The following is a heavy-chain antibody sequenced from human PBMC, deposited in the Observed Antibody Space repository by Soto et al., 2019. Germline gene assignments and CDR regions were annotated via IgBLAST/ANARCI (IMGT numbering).Heavy chain of an antibody. V-gene: IGHV3-23*01. J-gene: IGHJ4*02. D-gene: IGHD2-21*02. CDR1: GFNFKTYA. CDR3: AKGSREVVSATGDS. CDR2: ISSSGSRT. Sequence: EVQLLESGGGLVQPGGSRRLSCAASGFNFKTYAMLWVRQGPGRGLEWVSAISSSGSRTYYADSVKGRFTISRDNAKNTALLEMNSLTAEDTRLCYCAKGSREVVSATGDSWVRGTLATVSS.